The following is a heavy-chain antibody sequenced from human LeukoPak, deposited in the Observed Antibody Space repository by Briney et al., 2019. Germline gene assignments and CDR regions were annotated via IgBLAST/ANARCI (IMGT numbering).Heavy chain of an antibody. D-gene: IGHD3-10*01. Sequence: GGSLRLSCAASGFPISTNYMSWVRQAPGKGPEWVSIVYSGGNTFYADSVKGRFTISRDSSKNTLFLQMISLRAEDTAVYYCARDHITMIRGVSYYYYGMDVWGQGTTVTVSS. J-gene: IGHJ6*02. CDR3: ARDHITMIRGVSYYYYGMDV. CDR1: GFPISTNY. CDR2: VYSGGNT. V-gene: IGHV3-53*01.